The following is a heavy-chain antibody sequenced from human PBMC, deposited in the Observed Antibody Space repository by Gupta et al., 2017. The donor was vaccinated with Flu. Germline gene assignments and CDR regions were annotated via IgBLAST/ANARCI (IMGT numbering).Heavy chain of an antibody. Sequence: HSGSTNYNPSLKSRVTISVDTSKNQFSLKLSSVTAADTAVYYCARSKDYSNPSLGYWGQGTLATVSS. CDR2: HSGST. D-gene: IGHD4-4*01. V-gene: IGHV4-34*01. J-gene: IGHJ4*02. CDR3: ARSKDYSNPSLGY.